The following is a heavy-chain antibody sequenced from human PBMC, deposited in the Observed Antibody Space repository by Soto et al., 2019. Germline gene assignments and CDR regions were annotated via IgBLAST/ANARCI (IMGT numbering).Heavy chain of an antibody. CDR3: ARAPFVRKYYVISGYFGY. CDR1: GYTFTGYY. D-gene: IGHD3-22*01. CDR2: INPNSGGT. V-gene: IGHV1-2*02. Sequence: ASVKVSCKHSGYTFTGYYMHWVRQAPGQGLEWMGWINPNSGGTNYAQKFQGRVTMTRDTSISTAYMELSRLRSDDTAVYYCARAPFVRKYYVISGYFGYWGKGTLVTVSS. J-gene: IGHJ4*02.